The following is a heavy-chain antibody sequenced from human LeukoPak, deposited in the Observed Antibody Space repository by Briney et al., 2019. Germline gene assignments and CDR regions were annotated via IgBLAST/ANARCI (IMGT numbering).Heavy chain of an antibody. CDR2: IIPIFGTA. CDR3: ARAGYYGSGEEGYYYYYMDV. J-gene: IGHJ6*03. CDR1: GYTFTSYY. Sequence: ASVKVSCKASGYTFTSYYMHWVRQAPGQGLEWMGGIIPIFGTANYAQKFQGRVTITADESTSTAYMELSSLRSEDTAVYYCARAGYYGSGEEGYYYYYMDVWGKGTTVTVSS. D-gene: IGHD3-10*01. V-gene: IGHV1-69*13.